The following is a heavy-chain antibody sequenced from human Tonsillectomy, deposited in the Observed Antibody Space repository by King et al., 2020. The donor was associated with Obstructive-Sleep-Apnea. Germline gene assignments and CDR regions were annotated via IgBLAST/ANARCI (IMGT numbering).Heavy chain of an antibody. CDR1: GYSFTSYW. Sequence: QLVQSGAEVKKPGESLRISCKGSGYSFTSYWISWVRQIPGKGLEWIGGIDPRVSYTNYHPPFQSHVTISGDKSISTAYLQWSSLKASDTAMYYCASVDGSGGYWGQGTLVTVSS. J-gene: IGHJ4*02. CDR3: ASVDGSGGY. D-gene: IGHD3/OR15-3a*01. V-gene: IGHV5-10-1*01. CDR2: IDPRVSYT.